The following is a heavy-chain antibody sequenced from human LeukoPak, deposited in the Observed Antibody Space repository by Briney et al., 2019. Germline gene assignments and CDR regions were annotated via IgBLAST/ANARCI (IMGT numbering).Heavy chain of an antibody. CDR2: INHSGST. Sequence: SETLSLTCAVYGGSFSGYYWSWIRQPPGKGLEWIGEINHSGSTNYNPSLKSRVTISVDTSKNQFSLKLGSVTAADTAVYYCARDPVRGVSSYYFDYWGQGTLVTVSS. CDR3: ARDPVRGVSSYYFDY. CDR1: GGSFSGYY. D-gene: IGHD3-10*01. V-gene: IGHV4-34*01. J-gene: IGHJ4*02.